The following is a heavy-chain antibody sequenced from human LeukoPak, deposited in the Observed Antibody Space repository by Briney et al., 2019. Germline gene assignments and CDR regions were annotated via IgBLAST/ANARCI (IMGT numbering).Heavy chain of an antibody. CDR2: IKQDGSEK. Sequence: GGSLSLSCAASGFTFSSYWMSWVRQAPGKGLEWVANIKQDGSEKYYVDSVKGRFTISRDNAKNSLYLQMNSLRAEDTAVYYCARDRRGIFFDYWGQGTLVTVSS. CDR3: ARDRRGIFFDY. CDR1: GFTFSSYW. J-gene: IGHJ4*02. D-gene: IGHD6-13*01. V-gene: IGHV3-7*01.